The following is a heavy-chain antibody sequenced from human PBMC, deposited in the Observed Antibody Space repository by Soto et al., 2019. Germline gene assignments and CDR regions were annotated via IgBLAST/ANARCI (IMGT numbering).Heavy chain of an antibody. V-gene: IGHV3-48*02. D-gene: IGHD3-3*01. CDR3: ARDRFLEWLLRAPYVMDF. CDR2: ISSSGSTI. CDR1: GFTFSSYS. J-gene: IGHJ6*02. Sequence: PGGSLRLSCAASGFTFSSYSMNWVRQAPGKGLEWVSYISSSGSTIYYADSVKGRFTISRDNAKNSLYLQMNSLRDEDTAVYYCARDRFLEWLLRAPYVMDFWSQGTTVTGSS.